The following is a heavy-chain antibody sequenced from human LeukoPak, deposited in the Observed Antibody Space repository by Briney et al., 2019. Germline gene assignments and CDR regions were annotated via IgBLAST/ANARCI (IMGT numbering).Heavy chain of an antibody. Sequence: GGSLRLSCSASGFTFSSHGTHWVRQAPGKGLEWVAVISYDGSNKYYPDSVKGRFTISRDNSKNTLYLQMNSLRAEDTAVYYCAKDSGGYTYVFDYWGQGTLVTVSS. V-gene: IGHV3-30*18. CDR3: AKDSGGYTYVFDY. D-gene: IGHD5-18*01. CDR2: ISYDGSNK. J-gene: IGHJ4*02. CDR1: GFTFSSHG.